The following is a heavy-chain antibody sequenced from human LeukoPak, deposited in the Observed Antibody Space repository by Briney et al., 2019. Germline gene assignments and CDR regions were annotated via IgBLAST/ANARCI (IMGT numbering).Heavy chain of an antibody. CDR3: AKDLAWNDEFGRSR. J-gene: IGHJ4*02. Sequence: GGSLRLSCAASGFTFSTYAMSWVRQAPGKGLEWVSGISVSGGSTYYADFVKGRFTISRDNSKNTLYLQMNSLRAEDTAVYYCAKDLAWNDEFGRSRWGQGTLVTVSS. CDR1: GFTFSTYA. V-gene: IGHV3-23*01. D-gene: IGHD1-1*01. CDR2: ISVSGGST.